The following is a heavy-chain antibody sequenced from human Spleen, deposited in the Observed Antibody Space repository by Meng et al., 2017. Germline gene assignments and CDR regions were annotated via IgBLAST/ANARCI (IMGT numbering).Heavy chain of an antibody. CDR1: GGSISSSNW. CDR3: AVDYGDYYGFDY. D-gene: IGHD4-17*01. Sequence: SETLSLTCAVSGGSISSSNWWSWVRQPPGKGLEWIGEIYHSGSTNYNPSLKSRVTTSVDKSKNQFSLKLSSVTAADTAVYYCAVDYGDYYGFDYWGQGTLVTVSS. V-gene: IGHV4-4*02. CDR2: IYHSGST. J-gene: IGHJ4*02.